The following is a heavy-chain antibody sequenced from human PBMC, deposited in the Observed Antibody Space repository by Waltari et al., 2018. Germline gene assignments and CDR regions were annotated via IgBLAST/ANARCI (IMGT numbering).Heavy chain of an antibody. CDR3: ARNDYNGNSFDY. V-gene: IGHV3-33*01. CDR2: KGYDVRNK. CDR1: GFTFSSYG. J-gene: IGHJ4*02. Sequence: QVHLVESGGGVVQPGRSLRLSCAAFGFTFSSYGMHWVRQAPGKGVGGVEVKGYDVRNKHYADSVKGRFTISRDNSKNTLYLQMNSLRAEDTAVYYCARNDYNGNSFDYWGQGTLVTVSS. D-gene: IGHD3-10*01.